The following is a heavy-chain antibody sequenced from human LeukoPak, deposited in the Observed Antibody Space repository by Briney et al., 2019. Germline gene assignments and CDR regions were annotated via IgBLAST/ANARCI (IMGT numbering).Heavy chain of an antibody. CDR2: ISPDGSQK. CDR3: AKLLGTATTFDY. Sequence: GGSLTLSCEASGFTFSRSWMSWVRQAPGKGLEWVANISPDGSQKFYVDSVKGRFTFSRDNPNNSLYLQMNSLGAEDTAVYYCAKLLGTATTFDYWGQGTLVAVSS. J-gene: IGHJ4*02. CDR1: GFTFSRSW. D-gene: IGHD5-24*01. V-gene: IGHV3-7*01.